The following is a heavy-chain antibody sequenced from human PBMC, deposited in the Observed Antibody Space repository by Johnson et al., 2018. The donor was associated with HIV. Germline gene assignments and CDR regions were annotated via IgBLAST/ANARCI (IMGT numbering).Heavy chain of an antibody. J-gene: IGHJ3*02. D-gene: IGHD2-15*01. CDR3: ARECSGGSCYPLDHDAFDI. CDR2: IRSDESNK. CDR1: VITFSNYG. Sequence: QVQLVVSGGGLVQPGGSLRLSCAASVITFSNYGIHWVRQTPGMGLEWVAFIRSDESNKYYSDSVKGRFPISSDNSKNTLYLQMNSLCAEATAVYYCARECSGGSCYPLDHDAFDIWGQGTMVTGSP. V-gene: IGHV3-30*02.